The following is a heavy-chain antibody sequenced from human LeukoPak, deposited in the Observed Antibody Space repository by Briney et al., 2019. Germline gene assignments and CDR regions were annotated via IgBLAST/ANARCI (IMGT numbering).Heavy chain of an antibody. Sequence: PGGSLRLSCAASGFTFSSYGMHWLRQAPGKGLEWVTFIRYDGSNKYYADSVKGRFTISRDNSKNTLYLQMNSLRAEDTAVYYCANCGLSAARAPPGYYYYMDVWGKGTTVTVSS. V-gene: IGHV3-30*02. CDR2: IRYDGSNK. CDR3: ANCGLSAARAPPGYYYYMDV. J-gene: IGHJ6*03. D-gene: IGHD6-6*01. CDR1: GFTFSSYG.